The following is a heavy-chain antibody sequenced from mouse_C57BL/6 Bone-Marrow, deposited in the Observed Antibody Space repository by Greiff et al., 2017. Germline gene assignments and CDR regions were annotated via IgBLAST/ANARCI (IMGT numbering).Heavy chain of an antibody. J-gene: IGHJ4*01. D-gene: IGHD1-1*01. CDR2: ISDGGSYT. V-gene: IGHV5-4*01. CDR3: ARDDYGSSYDYYAMDY. CDR1: GFTFSSYA. Sequence: EVQGVESGGGLVKPGGSLKLSCAASGFTFSSYAMSWVRQTPEKRLEWVATISDGGSYTYYPDNVKGRFTISRDNAKNNLYLQMSHLKSEDTAMYYCARDDYGSSYDYYAMDYWGQGTSVTVSS.